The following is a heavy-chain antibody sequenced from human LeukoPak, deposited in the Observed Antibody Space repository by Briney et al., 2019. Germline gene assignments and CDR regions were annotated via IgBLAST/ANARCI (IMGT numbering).Heavy chain of an antibody. J-gene: IGHJ4*02. CDR3: ARAGKWELYFDY. CDR1: GFTISSNY. CDR2: IYSGGTT. Sequence: GGSLRLSCAASGFTISSNYMNWVRQAPGKGLEWVSVIYSGGTTYYADSVKGRFTISRDNSKNTLYLQMSSLRAEDTAVYYCARAGKWELYFDYWGQGTLVTVSS. D-gene: IGHD1-26*01. V-gene: IGHV3-66*01.